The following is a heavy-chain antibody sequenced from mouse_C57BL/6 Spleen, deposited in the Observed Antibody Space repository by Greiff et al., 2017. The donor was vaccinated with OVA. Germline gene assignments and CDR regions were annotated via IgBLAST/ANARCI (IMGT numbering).Heavy chain of an antibody. V-gene: IGHV14-2*01. CDR1: GFNIKDYY. Sequence: EVKLQESGAELVKPGASVKLSCTASGFNIKDYYMHWVKQRTEQGLEWIGRIDPEDGETKYAPKFQGKATITAATSSNPAYLQLSSLTSATKAVSCYASATSGYEHYWGQGTTLTVSS. D-gene: IGHD3-2*02. J-gene: IGHJ2*01. CDR2: IDPEDGET. CDR3: ASATSGYEHY.